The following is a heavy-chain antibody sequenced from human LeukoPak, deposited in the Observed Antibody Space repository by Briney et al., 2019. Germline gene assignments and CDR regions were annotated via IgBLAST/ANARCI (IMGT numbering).Heavy chain of an antibody. V-gene: IGHV1-18*01. D-gene: IGHD3-22*01. CDR2: ISAYNGYT. J-gene: IGHJ4*02. Sequence: GASVKVSCKASGYSFTNYGISWVRQAPGQGLEWMGWISAYNGYTHFAQKFPGRVTMTTDTSTSTAYMELRSLRSDDTAVYYCARGFPPRRNYDRSGYCSYYFDHWGQGTLVTVSS. CDR1: GYSFTNYG. CDR3: ARGFPPRRNYDRSGYCSYYFDH.